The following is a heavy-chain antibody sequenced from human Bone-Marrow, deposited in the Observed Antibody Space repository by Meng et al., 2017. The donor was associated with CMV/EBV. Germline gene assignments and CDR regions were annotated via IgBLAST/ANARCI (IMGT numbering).Heavy chain of an antibody. CDR1: GFTFDDYA. Sequence: GGSLRLSCAASGFTFDDYAMHWVRQAPGKGLEWVSLISWDGGSTYYADSVKGRFTISRDNSKNSLYLQMNSLRAEDTALYYCAKDRREGYNYGNPDYWGQGTLVTVSS. CDR2: ISWDGGST. D-gene: IGHD5-24*01. J-gene: IGHJ4*02. CDR3: AKDRREGYNYGNPDY. V-gene: IGHV3-43D*03.